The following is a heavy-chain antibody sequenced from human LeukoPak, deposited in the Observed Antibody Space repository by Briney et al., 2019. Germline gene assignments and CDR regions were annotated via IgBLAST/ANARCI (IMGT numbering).Heavy chain of an antibody. CDR3: GRAVSDSGKYYFEY. Sequence: GGSLRLSCAASGFTFSDHYMDWVRQAPGKGLEWVGRTRNKANSYTTEYAASVKGRFTISRDDSKNSLYMQMNSLKTEDTAVYYCGRAVSDSGKYYFEYWGQGTLVTVSS. D-gene: IGHD6-19*01. V-gene: IGHV3-72*01. CDR1: GFTFSDHY. CDR2: TRNKANSYTT. J-gene: IGHJ4*02.